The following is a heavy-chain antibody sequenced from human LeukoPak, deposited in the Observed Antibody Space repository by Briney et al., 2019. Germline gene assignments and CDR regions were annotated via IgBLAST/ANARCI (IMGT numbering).Heavy chain of an antibody. CDR2: IDHSGST. V-gene: IGHV4-4*02. Sequence: SETLSVTCAVSGGSISSSNWWSWIRQPPGKGLEWIGEIDHSGSTNYNPSLKSRATISVDKSKTQFSLILSSVTAADTAVYYCARGVLTGAPCNCFDPWGQGTLVTVSS. J-gene: IGHJ5*02. CDR3: ARGVLTGAPCNCFDP. CDR1: GGSISSSNW. D-gene: IGHD7-27*01.